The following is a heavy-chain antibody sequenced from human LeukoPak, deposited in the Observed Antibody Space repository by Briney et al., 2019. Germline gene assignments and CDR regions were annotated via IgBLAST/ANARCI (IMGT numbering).Heavy chain of an antibody. D-gene: IGHD5-24*01. CDR2: IIPIFGTA. V-gene: IGHV1-69*13. CDR3: ARDALKDGYNYVGY. J-gene: IGHJ4*02. Sequence: SVKVSCKASGGTFSSYAISWVRQAPGQGLQWMGGIIPIFGTANYAQKFQGRVTITADESTSTAYMELSSLRSEDTAVYYCARDALKDGYNYVGYWGQGTLVTVSS. CDR1: GGTFSSYA.